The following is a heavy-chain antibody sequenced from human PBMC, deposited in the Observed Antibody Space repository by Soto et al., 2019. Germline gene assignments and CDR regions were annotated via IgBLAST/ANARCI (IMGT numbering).Heavy chain of an antibody. J-gene: IGHJ4*02. D-gene: IGHD3-22*01. CDR1: GGSISSGGYY. CDR2: IYYSGST. V-gene: IGHV4-31*03. Sequence: TSETLSLTCTVSGGSISSGGYYWSWIRQHPGKGLEWIGYIYYSGSTYYNPSLKSRVTISVDTSKNQFSLKLSSVTAADTAVYYCARVLYYYDSSGYHAPPHFDYWGQGTLVTVSS. CDR3: ARVLYYYDSSGYHAPPHFDY.